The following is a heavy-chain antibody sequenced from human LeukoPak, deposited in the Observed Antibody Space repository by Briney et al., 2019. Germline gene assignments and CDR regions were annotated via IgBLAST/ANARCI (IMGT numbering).Heavy chain of an antibody. D-gene: IGHD3-9*01. J-gene: IGHJ4*02. CDR1: GFTFSSYG. CDR2: IRYDGSNK. Sequence: PGGSLRLSCAASGFTFSSYGMHWVRQAPGKGLEWVAFIRYDGSNKYYADSVKGRFTISRDNSKNTLYLQMNSLRAEDTAVYYCAKDQDDILTGYYRVDWGQGTLVTVSS. V-gene: IGHV3-30*02. CDR3: AKDQDDILTGYYRVD.